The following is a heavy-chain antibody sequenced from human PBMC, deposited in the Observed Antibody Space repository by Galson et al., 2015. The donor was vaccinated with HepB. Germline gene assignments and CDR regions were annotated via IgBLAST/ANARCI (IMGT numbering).Heavy chain of an antibody. J-gene: IGHJ3*02. CDR3: AKDHPGDYYDSSGYDGPSWAFDI. D-gene: IGHD3-22*01. V-gene: IGHV3-23*01. CDR2: ISGSGGST. Sequence: SLRLSCAASGFTFSSYAMSWVRQAPGKGLEWVSAISGSGGSTYYADSVKGRFTISRDNSKNTLYLQMNSLRAEDTAVYYCAKDHPGDYYDSSGYDGPSWAFDIWGQGTMVTVSS. CDR1: GFTFSSYA.